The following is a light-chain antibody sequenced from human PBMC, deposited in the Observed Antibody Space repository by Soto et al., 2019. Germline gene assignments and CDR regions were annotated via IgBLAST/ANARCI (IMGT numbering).Light chain of an antibody. CDR3: QQYNNWPRT. CDR1: QSVSGN. V-gene: IGKV3-15*01. Sequence: EIVMTQSPATLSVSPGERATLSCRASQSVSGNLAWYQQKPGQAPRLLIYGASTRATGIPARFSGSGTGTEFTLTISSLQSEDFAVYYCQQYNNWPRTFGQGTKVEIK. J-gene: IGKJ1*01. CDR2: GAS.